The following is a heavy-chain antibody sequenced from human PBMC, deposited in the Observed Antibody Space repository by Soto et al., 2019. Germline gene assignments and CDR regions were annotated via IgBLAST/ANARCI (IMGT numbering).Heavy chain of an antibody. CDR2: IYPGDSGT. V-gene: IGHV5-51*01. D-gene: IGHD6-6*01. CDR3: ARRAARSYYYGMDV. J-gene: IGHJ6*02. Sequence: GASLKISCKGSGYSFTSSWIGWVRQMPGNGLEWMGIIYPGDSGTRDSPSFQGQVTISADKAISTAYLQWSSLKASDTAMYYCARRAARSYYYGMDVWGQGTTVTVAS. CDR1: GYSFTSSW.